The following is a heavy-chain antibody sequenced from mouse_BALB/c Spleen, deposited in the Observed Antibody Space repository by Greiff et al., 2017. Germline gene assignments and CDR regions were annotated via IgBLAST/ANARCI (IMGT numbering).Heavy chain of an antibody. D-gene: IGHD2-10*02. CDR2: IDPETGGT. Sequence: QVQLKQSGAELVRPGASVTLSCKASGYTFTDYEMHWVKQTPVHGLEWIGAIDPETGGTAYNQKFKGKATLTADKSSSTAYMELRSLTSEDSAVYYCTRREYGNYSFFDYWGQGTTLTVSS. CDR1: GYTFTDYE. J-gene: IGHJ2*01. V-gene: IGHV1-15*01. CDR3: TRREYGNYSFFDY.